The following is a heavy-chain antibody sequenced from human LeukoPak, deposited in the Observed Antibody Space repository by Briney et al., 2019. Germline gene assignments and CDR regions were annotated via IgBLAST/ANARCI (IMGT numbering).Heavy chain of an antibody. V-gene: IGHV3-30*18. J-gene: IGHJ4*02. CDR2: ISYDGSNK. CDR3: AKGSNRGVATIDY. CDR1: GFTFSSYG. D-gene: IGHD5-12*01. Sequence: PGESLRLSCAASGFTFSSYGMHWVRQAPGKGLDWVAVISYDGSNKYYADSVKGRSTISRDNSKNTLFLQMNSLRAEDTAVYYCAKGSNRGVATIDYWGQGTLVTVSS.